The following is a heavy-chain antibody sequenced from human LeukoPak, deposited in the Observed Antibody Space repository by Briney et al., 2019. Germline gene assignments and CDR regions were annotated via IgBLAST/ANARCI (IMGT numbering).Heavy chain of an antibody. J-gene: IGHJ6*02. D-gene: IGHD2-21*02. CDR3: ARNAYCGGDCYPFSYYYYGMDV. V-gene: IGHV3-66*01. CDR1: GFTVSSNY. CDR2: IYSGGST. Sequence: GGSLRLSCAASGFTVSSNYMSWVRQAPGKGLEWVSVIYSGGSTYYADSVKGRFTISRDNSKNTLYLQMNSLRAEDTAVYHCARNAYCGGDCYPFSYYYYGMDVWGQGTTVTVSS.